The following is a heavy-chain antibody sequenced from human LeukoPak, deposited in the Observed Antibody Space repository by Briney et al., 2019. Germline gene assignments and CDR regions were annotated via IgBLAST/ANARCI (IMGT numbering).Heavy chain of an antibody. D-gene: IGHD3-22*01. CDR2: IYTSGST. CDR1: GGSISSGSYY. V-gene: IGHV4-61*02. Sequence: SETLSLTCTVSGGSISSGSYYWSWIRQPAGKGLEWIGRIYTSGSTNYNPSLKSRVTISVDTSKNQFSLKLSSVTAADTAVYYCARSLSLTMIDPWGQGTLVTVSS. CDR3: ARSLSLTMIDP. J-gene: IGHJ5*02.